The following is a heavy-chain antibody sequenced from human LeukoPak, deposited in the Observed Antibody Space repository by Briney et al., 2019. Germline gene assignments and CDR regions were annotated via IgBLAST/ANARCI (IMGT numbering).Heavy chain of an antibody. CDR2: IKQDGSEK. V-gene: IGHV3-7*01. J-gene: IGHJ3*02. CDR3: AREKGTLIRAMAFEM. CDR1: GFTFSSYW. D-gene: IGHD3-10*01. Sequence: GGSLRLSCAASGFTFSSYWMSWVRQAPGKGLEWVANIKQDGSEKYYVDSVKGRFTISRDNAQNSLYLQINSLRAEDTAVYYCAREKGTLIRAMAFEMWGQGTMVTVSS.